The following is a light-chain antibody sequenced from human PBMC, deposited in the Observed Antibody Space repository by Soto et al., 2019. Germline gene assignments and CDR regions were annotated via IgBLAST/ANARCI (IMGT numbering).Light chain of an antibody. CDR2: QTS. CDR1: QYINTR. Sequence: EIVLTQSPATLCSFPGDRVTLSCRASQYINTRLAWYQHRPGQAPRLLIYQTSIRAAGIPARFSASGTGTDFTLTISDVQPEDFAVYYCQQYDSSPITFGQGTQLEIK. CDR3: QQYDSSPIT. J-gene: IGKJ5*01. V-gene: IGKV3D-11*03.